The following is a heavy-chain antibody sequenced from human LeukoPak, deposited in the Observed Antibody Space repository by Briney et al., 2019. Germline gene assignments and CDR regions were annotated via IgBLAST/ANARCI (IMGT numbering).Heavy chain of an antibody. CDR1: GYTFTSYY. J-gene: IGHJ4*02. D-gene: IGHD3-22*01. CDR3: ARNYYDSSGYYYTGDY. Sequence: ASVKVSCKASGYTFTSYYMHWVRQAPGQGLEWMGIINPSGGSTSYAQKFQGRVTMTRDTSISTAYMELSRLRSDDTAVYYCARNYYDSSGYYYTGDYWGQGTLVTVSS. CDR2: INPSGGST. V-gene: IGHV1-46*01.